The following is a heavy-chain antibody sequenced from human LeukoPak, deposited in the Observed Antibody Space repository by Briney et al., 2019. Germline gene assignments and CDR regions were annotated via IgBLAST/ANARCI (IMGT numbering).Heavy chain of an antibody. CDR2: INPNSGGA. CDR1: GYTFTGYY. V-gene: IGHV1-2*02. D-gene: IGHD6-13*01. J-gene: IGHJ4*02. CDR3: ASGYSSSWLDY. Sequence: ASVKVFCKASGYTFTGYYMHWVRQAPGQGLEWMGWINPNSGGANYAQKFQGRVTMTRDMSISTAYMELSRLRSEDTAVYYCASGYSSSWLDYWGQGTLVTVSS.